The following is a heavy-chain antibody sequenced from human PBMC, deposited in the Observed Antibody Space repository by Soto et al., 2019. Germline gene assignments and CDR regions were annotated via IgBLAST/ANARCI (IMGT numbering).Heavy chain of an antibody. D-gene: IGHD3-3*01. CDR2: IWYDGSNK. CDR3: ARDLTISTYGAFDI. Sequence: HPGGSLRLSCAASGFTFSSDGMHWVRQAPGKGLEWVAVIWYDGSNKYYADSVKGRFTISRDNSKNTLYLQMNSLRAEDTAVHYCARDLTISTYGAFDIWGQGTMVTVSS. V-gene: IGHV3-33*01. J-gene: IGHJ3*02. CDR1: GFTFSSDG.